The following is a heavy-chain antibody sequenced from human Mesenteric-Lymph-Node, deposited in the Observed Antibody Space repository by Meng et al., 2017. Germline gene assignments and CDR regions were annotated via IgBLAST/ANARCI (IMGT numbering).Heavy chain of an antibody. V-gene: IGHV3-7*01. J-gene: IGHJ6*02. Sequence: GGSLRLSCAASEFTFSTYWMTWVRQAPGKGLEWVANIKQDASETYYVESVKGRFTISRDNAKNSVYLHMNSLRAEDTAVYYCVRGGAQPAAHPSYYGMDVWGQGTTVTVSS. D-gene: IGHD2-2*01. CDR3: VRGGAQPAAHPSYYGMDV. CDR1: EFTFSTYW. CDR2: IKQDASET.